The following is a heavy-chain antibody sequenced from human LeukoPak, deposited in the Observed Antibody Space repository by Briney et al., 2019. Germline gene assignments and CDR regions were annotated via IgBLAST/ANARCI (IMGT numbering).Heavy chain of an antibody. Sequence: KTSETLSLTCTVSGGSISSYYWSWIRQPPGKGLEWIGYIYTSGSTNYNPSLKSRVTISVDTSKNQFSLKLSSMTAADTAVYYCARALDWFDPWGQGTLVTVSS. CDR1: GGSISSYY. J-gene: IGHJ5*02. V-gene: IGHV4-4*09. CDR3: ARALDWFDP. CDR2: IYTSGST.